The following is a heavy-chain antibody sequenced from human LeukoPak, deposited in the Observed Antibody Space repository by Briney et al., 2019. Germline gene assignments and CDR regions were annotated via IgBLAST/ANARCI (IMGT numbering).Heavy chain of an antibody. J-gene: IGHJ4*02. CDR3: ARALVY. Sequence: GGSLRLSCAACGFTLSSQWKHWVRHAPGKGLVWVSHIKSDGSGTIYADSVKGRSTISRDNAKNTLYLQMNSLRADDTAIYYCARALVYWGQGTLVTVSS. CDR2: IKSDGSGT. V-gene: IGHV3-74*01. CDR1: GFTLSSQW.